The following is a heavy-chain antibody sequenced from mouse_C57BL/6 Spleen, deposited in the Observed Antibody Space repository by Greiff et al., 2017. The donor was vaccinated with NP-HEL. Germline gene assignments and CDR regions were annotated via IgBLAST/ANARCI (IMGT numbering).Heavy chain of an antibody. J-gene: IGHJ2*01. Sequence: EVQLQQSGPELVKPGASVKISCKASGYTFTDYYMNWVKQSHGQSLEWIGDINPNNGGTSYNQKFKGKATLTVDKSSSTAYMELRSLTSEDSAVYYCARGPYYFDYWGQGTTLTVSS. CDR3: ARGPYYFDY. V-gene: IGHV1-26*01. CDR1: GYTFTDYY. CDR2: INPNNGGT.